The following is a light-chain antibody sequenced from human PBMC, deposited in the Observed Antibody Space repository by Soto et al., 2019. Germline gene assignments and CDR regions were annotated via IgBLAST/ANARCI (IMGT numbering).Light chain of an antibody. CDR1: SSDVGYYNF. CDR3: SSYTTSDSYV. V-gene: IGLV2-14*03. J-gene: IGLJ1*01. Sequence: QSALTQPASLSGSPGQSITISCTGTSSDVGYYNFVSWYQQHPGKAPKLMIYDVGNRPSGVSNRFSGSKSGNTASLTISGLQAEDEADYYCSSYTTSDSYVFGTGTKVTVL. CDR2: DVG.